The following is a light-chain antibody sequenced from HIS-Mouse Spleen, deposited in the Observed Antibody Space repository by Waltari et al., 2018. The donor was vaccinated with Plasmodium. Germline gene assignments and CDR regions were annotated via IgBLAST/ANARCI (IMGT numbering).Light chain of an antibody. CDR3: LQDYNYPYT. J-gene: IGKJ2*01. Sequence: AIQMTQSPSSLSASVGDRVTITCRASQGIRNDLGWYQQKPGKAPKLLISAASSVQSGVPSRFSGSGSGTDFTRTISSLQPEDFATYYCLQDYNYPYTFGQGTKLEIK. CDR1: QGIRND. V-gene: IGKV1-6*01. CDR2: AAS.